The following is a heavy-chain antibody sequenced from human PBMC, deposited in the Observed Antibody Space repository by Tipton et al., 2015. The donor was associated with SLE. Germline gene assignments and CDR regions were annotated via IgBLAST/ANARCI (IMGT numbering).Heavy chain of an antibody. V-gene: IGHV3-9*01. CDR3: ARGSYSSSESYYHYYMDV. D-gene: IGHD6-6*01. Sequence: SLRLSCAASGFKFDEFAMHWVRQAPGKGLEWVSGINWNSGNIDYADSVKGRFTISRDNARSSLYLQMNSLRAEDTAVYYCARGSYSSSESYYHYYMDVWGKGTTVTVSS. CDR1: GFKFDEFA. CDR2: INWNSGNI. J-gene: IGHJ6*03.